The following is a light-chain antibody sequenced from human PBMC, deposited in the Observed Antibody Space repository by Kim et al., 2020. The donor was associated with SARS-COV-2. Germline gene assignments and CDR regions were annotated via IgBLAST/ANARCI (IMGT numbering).Light chain of an antibody. J-gene: IGKJ2*01. Sequence: SLSPGERAPLSCRASPSVSNDFLAWYQQKPGRAPRLLIYDASSRATGIPDRFSGSGSGTDFTLTVSRLEPEDFAVYYCQQYGSSKTFGQGTKLEI. CDR1: PSVSNDF. V-gene: IGKV3-20*01. CDR2: DAS. CDR3: QQYGSSKT.